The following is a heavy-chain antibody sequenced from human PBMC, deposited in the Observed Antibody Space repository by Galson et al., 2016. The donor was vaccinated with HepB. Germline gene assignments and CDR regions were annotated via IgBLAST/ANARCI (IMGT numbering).Heavy chain of an antibody. V-gene: IGHV3-15*01. CDR2: IKSKTDGGTT. CDR1: GFSFGNAW. CDR3: ARDPGLSNGINV. Sequence: SLRLSCAASGFSFGNAWMSWVRQAPGKGLEWVGRIKSKTDGGTTDYAAPVKGRFTISRDDSKNTLYLQMNSLRVEDTAVYYCARDPGLSNGINVWGQGTTVTVSS. D-gene: IGHD2/OR15-2a*01. J-gene: IGHJ6*02.